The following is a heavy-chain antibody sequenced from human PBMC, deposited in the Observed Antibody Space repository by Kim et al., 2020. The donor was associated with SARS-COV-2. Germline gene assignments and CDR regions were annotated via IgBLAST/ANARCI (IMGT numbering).Heavy chain of an antibody. J-gene: IGHJ6*02. V-gene: IGHV3-74*01. Sequence: NYADSVQGRFIISRDNAKNTVYLQMNSLRAEDTAVYYCARGPKNYVGFDVWGQGTTVTVSS. CDR3: ARGPKNYVGFDV.